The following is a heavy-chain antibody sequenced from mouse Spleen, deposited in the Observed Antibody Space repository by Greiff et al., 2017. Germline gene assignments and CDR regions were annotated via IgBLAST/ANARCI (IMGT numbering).Heavy chain of an antibody. CDR1: GFSLTSYG. Sequence: VKLVESGPGLVAPSQSLSITCTISGFSLTSYGVHWVRQPPGKGLEWLVVIWSDGSTTYNSALKSRLSISKDNSKSQVFLKVNSLQADDTAMYYCARQGIYYDYDVGAMDYWGQGTSVTVSS. CDR3: ARQGIYYDYDVGAMDY. J-gene: IGHJ4*01. CDR2: IWSDGST. V-gene: IGHV2-6-1*01. D-gene: IGHD2-4*01.